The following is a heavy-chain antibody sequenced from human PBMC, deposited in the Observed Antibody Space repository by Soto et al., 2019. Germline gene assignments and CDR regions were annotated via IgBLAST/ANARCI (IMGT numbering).Heavy chain of an antibody. D-gene: IGHD3-22*01. Sequence: GGSLRLSCAASGFTFTSYEMNWVRQAPGKGLEWVSYISSSGSTIYYADSVKGRFTISRDNAKNSLYLQMNSLRAEDTAVYYGARLHYYDSSGYINWFDSWGQGTLVTVAS. J-gene: IGHJ5*01. V-gene: IGHV3-48*03. CDR1: GFTFTSYE. CDR3: ARLHYYDSSGYINWFDS. CDR2: ISSSGSTI.